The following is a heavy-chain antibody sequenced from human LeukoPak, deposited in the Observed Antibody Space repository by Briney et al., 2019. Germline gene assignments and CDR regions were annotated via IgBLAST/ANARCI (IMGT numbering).Heavy chain of an antibody. CDR3: ARDHRRYCSSTSCYSGEDY. CDR2: ISAYNGNT. D-gene: IGHD2-2*02. V-gene: IGHV1-18*01. Sequence: ASVKVSCKASGCTFTSYGVSWARQAPGQGLEWMGWISAYNGNTNYAQKLQGRVTMTTDTSTSTAYMELRSLRSDDTAVYYCARDHRRYCSSTSCYSGEDYWGQGTLLTVSS. CDR1: GCTFTSYG. J-gene: IGHJ4*02.